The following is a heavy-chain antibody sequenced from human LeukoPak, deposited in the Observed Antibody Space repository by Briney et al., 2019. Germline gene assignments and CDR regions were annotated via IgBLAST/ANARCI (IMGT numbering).Heavy chain of an antibody. D-gene: IGHD3-16*01. CDR1: GFTFGDYA. CDR3: TRTFGYYYFYMDV. J-gene: IGHJ6*03. Sequence: GTLRLSCAASGFTFGDYAMSWVRQAPGKGLEWVGFMRTEAYDGATDYGASVKGRFTISRDDSKNIAYLQMNSLNTEDTAVYYCTRTFGYYYFYMDVWGKGTTVIVS. V-gene: IGHV3-49*04. CDR2: MRTEAYDGAT.